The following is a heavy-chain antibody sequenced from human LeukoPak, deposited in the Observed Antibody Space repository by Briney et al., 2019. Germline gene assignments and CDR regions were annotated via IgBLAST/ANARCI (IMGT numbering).Heavy chain of an antibody. Sequence: PSETLSLTCTVSGGSISSYYWSWIRQPPGKGLAWIGYIYYSGSTNYNPSLKSRVTISVDTSKNQFSLKLSSVTAADTAVYYCARVGYYDFPYYYYYMDVWGKGTTVTVSS. CDR1: GGSISSYY. V-gene: IGHV4-59*01. CDR3: ARVGYYDFPYYYYYMDV. J-gene: IGHJ6*03. D-gene: IGHD3-3*01. CDR2: IYYSGST.